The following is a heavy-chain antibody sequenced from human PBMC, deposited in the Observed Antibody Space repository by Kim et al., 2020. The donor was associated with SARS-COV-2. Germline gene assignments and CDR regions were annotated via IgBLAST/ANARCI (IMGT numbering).Heavy chain of an antibody. CDR1: GGSFSGYY. Sequence: SETLSLTCAVYGGSFSGYYWSWIRQPLGKGLEWIGEINHSGSTNYNPSLKSRVTISVDTSKNQFSLKLSSVTAADTAVYYCARAGYPQDLDYWGQGTLVTVSS. D-gene: IGHD5-18*01. CDR2: INHSGST. J-gene: IGHJ4*02. CDR3: ARAGYPQDLDY. V-gene: IGHV4-34*01.